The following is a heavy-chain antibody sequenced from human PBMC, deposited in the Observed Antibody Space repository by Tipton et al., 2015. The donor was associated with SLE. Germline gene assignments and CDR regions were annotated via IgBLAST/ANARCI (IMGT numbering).Heavy chain of an antibody. J-gene: IGHJ4*02. CDR3: AKSGTHINYSNWGFDY. Sequence: SLRLSCVASGFSFSSNGMHWVRQAPGKGLEWVAFIRFDGSNKYYADSVKGRFTSSRDISKNTPYLQMNSLRAEDTAVYYCAKSGTHINYSNWGFDYWGQGILVTVSS. CDR2: IRFDGSNK. CDR1: GFSFSSNG. V-gene: IGHV3-30*02. D-gene: IGHD4-11*01.